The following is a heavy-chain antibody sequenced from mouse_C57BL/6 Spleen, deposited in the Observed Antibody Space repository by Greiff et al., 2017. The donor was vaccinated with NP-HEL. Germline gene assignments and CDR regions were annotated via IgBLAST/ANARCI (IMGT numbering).Heavy chain of an antibody. D-gene: IGHD2-1*01. CDR1: GYSFTDYN. Sequence: EVQLQQSGPELVKPGASVKMSCKASGYSFTDYNMNWVKQSTGKSLEWIGVINPNYGTTSYNQKFKGKATLTVDKSSSTAYMQLNSLTSEDSAVDYYARNYYGPLDYWGQGTTLTVSS. J-gene: IGHJ2*01. V-gene: IGHV1-39*01. CDR3: ARNYYGPLDY. CDR2: INPNYGTT.